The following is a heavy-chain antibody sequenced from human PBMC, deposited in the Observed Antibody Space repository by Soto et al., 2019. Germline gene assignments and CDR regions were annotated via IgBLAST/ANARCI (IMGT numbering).Heavy chain of an antibody. CDR3: ASGSYSSSSYHYYYGMDV. J-gene: IGHJ6*02. D-gene: IGHD6-13*01. CDR2: IIPIFGTA. CDR1: GGTFSSYA. V-gene: IGHV1-69*01. Sequence: QVQLVQSGAEVKKPGSSVKVSCKASGGTFSSYAISWVRQAPGQGLEWMGGIIPIFGTANYAQKFQGRVTITADESTSTAYMELSSLRSEDTAVYYCASGSYSSSSYHYYYGMDVWGQGTTVTVSS.